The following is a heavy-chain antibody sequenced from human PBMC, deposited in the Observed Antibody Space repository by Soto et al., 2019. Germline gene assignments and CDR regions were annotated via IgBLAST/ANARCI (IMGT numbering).Heavy chain of an antibody. CDR1: GGSISSGGYY. Sequence: LSLTCTVSGGSISSGGYYWSWIRQHPGKGLEWIGYIYYSGSTYYNPSLKSRVTISVDTSKNQFSLKLSSVTAADTAVYYCARIVVVVAARNNWFDPWGQGTLVTVSS. CDR2: IYYSGST. V-gene: IGHV4-31*03. J-gene: IGHJ5*02. CDR3: ARIVVVVAARNNWFDP. D-gene: IGHD2-15*01.